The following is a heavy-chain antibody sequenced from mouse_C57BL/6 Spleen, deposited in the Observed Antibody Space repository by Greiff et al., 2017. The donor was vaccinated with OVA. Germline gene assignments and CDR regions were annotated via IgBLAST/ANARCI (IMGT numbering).Heavy chain of an antibody. CDR2: IYTGSGNT. CDR1: GYTFTDYY. V-gene: IGHV1-76*01. J-gene: IGHJ2*01. D-gene: IGHD2-5*01. CDR3: ATTQCAYSNYGGFLDY. Sequence: QVQLQQSGAELVRPGASVKLSCKASGYTFTDYYINWVKQRPGQGLEWIARIYTGSGNTYYNEKFKGKATLTAEKSSSTAYMQLSSLTSEDSAVYFCATTQCAYSNYGGFLDYWGQGTTLTVSS.